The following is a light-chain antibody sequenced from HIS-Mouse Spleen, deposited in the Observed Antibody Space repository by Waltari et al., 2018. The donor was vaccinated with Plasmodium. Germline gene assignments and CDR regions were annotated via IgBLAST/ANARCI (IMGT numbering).Light chain of an antibody. CDR2: LNSDGSH. V-gene: IGLV4-69*01. Sequence: QLVLTQSPSASASLGASVKLTCTLSSGHSSYAIAWPQQQPEKGPWYLMKLNSDGSHSKGDGIPDRFSGSSSGAERYLTISSLQSEDEADYYCQTWGTGMGVFGGGTKLTVL. J-gene: IGLJ2*01. CDR1: SGHSSYA. CDR3: QTWGTGMGV.